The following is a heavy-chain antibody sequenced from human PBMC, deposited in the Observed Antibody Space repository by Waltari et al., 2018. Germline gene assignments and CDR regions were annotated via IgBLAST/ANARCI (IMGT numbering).Heavy chain of an antibody. V-gene: IGHV1-2*02. CDR3: ATAPDAFQIIN. J-gene: IGHJ4*02. CDR2: INPYSGGT. CDR1: GYTFTGYY. Sequence: QVQLVQSGAEVKKPGASVKVSCKTSGYTFTGYYMYWVRQAPGQGLELMGWINPYSGGTAYAQKFQGRVTLTRYTSISTAYMELNRLISDDSAMYYCATAPDAFQIINWGQGTLVTVSS. D-gene: IGHD2-2*01.